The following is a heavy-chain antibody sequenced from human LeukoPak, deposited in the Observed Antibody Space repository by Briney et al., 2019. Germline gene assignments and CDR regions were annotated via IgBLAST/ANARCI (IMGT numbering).Heavy chain of an antibody. Sequence: AGESLKISCKGSGYSFTTYWIGWVRQMPGKGLEWMGIIYPGDSDTRYSPSFQGQVTISADKSISTAYLQWSSLKASDTAMYYCARRLLLLRGVVNVFDIWGQGTMVTVSS. J-gene: IGHJ3*02. CDR2: IYPGDSDT. CDR1: GYSFTTYW. D-gene: IGHD2-15*01. CDR3: ARRLLLLRGVVNVFDI. V-gene: IGHV5-51*01.